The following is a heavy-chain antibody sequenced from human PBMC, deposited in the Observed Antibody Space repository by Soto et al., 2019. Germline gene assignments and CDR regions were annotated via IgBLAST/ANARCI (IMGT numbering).Heavy chain of an antibody. CDR2: IYYSGST. V-gene: IGHV4-59*01. CDR1: GGSISSYY. Sequence: PSETLSITCTVSGGSISSYYWSWIRQPPGKGLEWIGYIYYSGSTNYNPSLKSRVTISVDTSKNQFSLKLSSVTAADTAVYYCAALLFEELTTAENYSVARGQATLVTVP. D-gene: IGHD3-10*01. J-gene: IGHJ4*02. CDR3: AALLFEELTTAENYSVA.